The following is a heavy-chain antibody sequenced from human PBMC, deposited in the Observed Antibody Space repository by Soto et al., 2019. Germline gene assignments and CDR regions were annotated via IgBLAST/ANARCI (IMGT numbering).Heavy chain of an antibody. CDR1: DGSFSGYY. CDR2: INHSGST. J-gene: IGHJ6*03. D-gene: IGHD1-1*01. CDR3: ARRGQSTYYYYYYMDV. V-gene: IGHV4-34*01. Sequence: SETLSLTCAVYDGSFSGYYWSWIRQPPGKGLEWIGEINHSGSTNYNPSLKSRVTISVDTSKNQFSLKLSSVTAADTAVYYCARRGQSTYYYYYYMDVWGKGTTVTVSS.